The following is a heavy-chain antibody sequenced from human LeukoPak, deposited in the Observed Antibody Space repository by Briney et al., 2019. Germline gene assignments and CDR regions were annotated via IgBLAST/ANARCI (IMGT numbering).Heavy chain of an antibody. Sequence: GESLKISCKGSGYSFTSYWIGWVRQMPGKGLEWMGIIYPGDSDTRYSPSFQGQVTISADKSISTAYLQWSSLKASDTAMYYCARHQATTVVTYLPEYASDIWGQGTMVTVSS. CDR1: GYSFTSYW. CDR2: IYPGDSDT. V-gene: IGHV5-51*01. D-gene: IGHD4-23*01. J-gene: IGHJ3*02. CDR3: ARHQATTVVTYLPEYASDI.